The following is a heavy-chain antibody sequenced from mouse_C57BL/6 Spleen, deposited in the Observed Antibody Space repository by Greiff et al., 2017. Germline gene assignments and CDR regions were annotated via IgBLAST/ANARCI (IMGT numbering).Heavy chain of an antibody. CDR2: ISSGGDYI. V-gene: IGHV5-9-1*02. Sequence: EVKLMESGEGLVKPGGSLKLSCAASGFTFSSYAMSWVRQTPEKRLEWVAYISSGGDYIYYADTVKGRFTLSRDNARNTLYLQMSSLKSEDTAMYYCTRDSYGNNWYFDVWGTGTTVTVSS. J-gene: IGHJ1*03. D-gene: IGHD2-1*01. CDR1: GFTFSSYA. CDR3: TRDSYGNNWYFDV.